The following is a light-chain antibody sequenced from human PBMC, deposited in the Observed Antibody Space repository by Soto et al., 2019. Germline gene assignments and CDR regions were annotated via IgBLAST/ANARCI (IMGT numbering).Light chain of an antibody. CDR1: QNIDKNY. Sequence: EIVLTQSPVTLSLSPGESATLSCRASQNIDKNYLAWFQHKPGQAPNLLIYDASMRATGVPDRFSGSGSGTDFTLTVSRLEPEDFAVFYCQQYAHSPLTFGGGTKVDIK. CDR2: DAS. CDR3: QQYAHSPLT. V-gene: IGKV3-20*01. J-gene: IGKJ4*01.